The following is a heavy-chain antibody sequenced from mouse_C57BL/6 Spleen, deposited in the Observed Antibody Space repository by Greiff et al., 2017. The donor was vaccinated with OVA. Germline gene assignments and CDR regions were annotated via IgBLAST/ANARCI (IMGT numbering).Heavy chain of an antibody. V-gene: IGHV1-61*01. CDR3: ARTGSMITTGGSAMDY. CDR2: IYPSDSET. D-gene: IGHD2-4*01. CDR1: GYTFTSYW. Sequence: QVQLQQPGAELVRPGSSVKLSCKASGYTFTSYWMDWVKQRPGQGLEWIGNIYPSDSETHYNQKFKDKATLTVDKSSSTAYMQLSSLTSADSAVDYCARTGSMITTGGSAMDYGGQGTSVTVSS. J-gene: IGHJ4*01.